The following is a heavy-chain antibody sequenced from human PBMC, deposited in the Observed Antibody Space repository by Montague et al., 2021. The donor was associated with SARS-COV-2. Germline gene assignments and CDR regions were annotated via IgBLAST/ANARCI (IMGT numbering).Heavy chain of an antibody. J-gene: IGHJ4*02. V-gene: IGHV4-34*01. CDR2: VSHPGSA. CDR3: ARGVYNCVIFVVSPRYYFDY. D-gene: IGHD1-1*01. Sequence: SETLSLTCAVYTDAFNGYYWTSIRHPSGKGLECIGKVSHPGSAKYTPSLWSRVTIPLNTYRKQVSLSLTSVTAAVTATYYCARGVYNCVIFVVSPRYYFDYWGQGNKVTVSA. CDR1: TDAFNGYY.